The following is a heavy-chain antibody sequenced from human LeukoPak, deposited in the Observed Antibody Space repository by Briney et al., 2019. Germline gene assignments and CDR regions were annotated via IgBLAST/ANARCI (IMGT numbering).Heavy chain of an antibody. CDR1: GGSISSYY. CDR3: ARERVVGATPDAFDI. J-gene: IGHJ3*02. V-gene: IGHV4-59*01. Sequence: PSETLSLTCTVSGGSISSYYWSWIRQPPGKGLEWIGYIYYSGSTNYNPSLKSRVTISVDTSKNQFSLKLSSVTAADTAVYSCARERVVGATPDAFDIWGQGTMVTVSS. CDR2: IYYSGST. D-gene: IGHD1-26*01.